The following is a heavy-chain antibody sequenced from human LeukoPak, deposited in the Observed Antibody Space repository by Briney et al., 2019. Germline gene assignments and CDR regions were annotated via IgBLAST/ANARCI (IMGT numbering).Heavy chain of an antibody. D-gene: IGHD4-23*01. Sequence: SVKVSCKASGGTFSSYAISWVRQAPGQGLEWMGRIIPIPGIANYAQKFQGRVTITADKSTSTAYMELSSLRSEDTAVYYCARFDYGGNKGYDWGQGTLVTVSS. V-gene: IGHV1-69*04. CDR1: GGTFSSYA. CDR2: IIPIPGIA. CDR3: ARFDYGGNKGYD. J-gene: IGHJ4*02.